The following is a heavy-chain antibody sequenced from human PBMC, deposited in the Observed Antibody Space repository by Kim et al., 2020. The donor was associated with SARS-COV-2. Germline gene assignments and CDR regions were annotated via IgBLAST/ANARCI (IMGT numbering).Heavy chain of an antibody. CDR2: ISYNGATT. Sequence: GGSLRLSCAASGFTFSTHALSWVRQVPGKGLLWVAPISYNGATTYYADSVKGRFTISRDNSKNTLYLQVNSLRVEDTAVYFCAKGRAWGDYILLDYWGQGTLVTVSS. D-gene: IGHD3-3*01. CDR1: GFTFSTHA. CDR3: AKGRAWGDYILLDY. J-gene: IGHJ4*02. V-gene: IGHV3-23*01.